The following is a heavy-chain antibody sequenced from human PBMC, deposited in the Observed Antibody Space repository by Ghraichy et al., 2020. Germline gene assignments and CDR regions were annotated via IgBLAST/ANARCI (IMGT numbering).Heavy chain of an antibody. Sequence: SETLSLTCAVYGGSFSGYYWSWLRQSPGKGLEWIGEINHSGNTNYNPSLNPSLKSRVTISVDTSKNHFSLKLSSLTAADTAVYYCARGNHSSRLQHWGQGTLVTVSS. CDR1: GGSFSGYY. CDR3: ARGNHSSRLQH. J-gene: IGHJ1*01. V-gene: IGHV4-34*01. CDR2: INHSGNT. D-gene: IGHD6-19*01.